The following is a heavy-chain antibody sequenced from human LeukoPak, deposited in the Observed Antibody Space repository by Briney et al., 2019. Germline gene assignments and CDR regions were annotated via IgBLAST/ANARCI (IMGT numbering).Heavy chain of an antibody. V-gene: IGHV3-11*01. D-gene: IGHD1-1*01. Sequence: GSLKLFCASSGFNFKEFHMNLNRQASRKGVEWVSYISSSGSTIYYADSVKGRFTISRDNAKNSLYLQMNSLRAEDTAVYYCARDTGSSRDYWGQGTLVTVSS. CDR3: ARDTGSSRDY. CDR1: GFNFKEFH. CDR2: ISSSGSTI. J-gene: IGHJ4*02.